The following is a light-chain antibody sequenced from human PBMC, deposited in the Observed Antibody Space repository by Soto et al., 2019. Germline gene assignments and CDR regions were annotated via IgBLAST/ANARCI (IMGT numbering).Light chain of an antibody. V-gene: IGKV1-39*01. CDR1: QSISSY. Sequence: DIQMTQSPSSLSASVGDRVTITCRASQSISSYLNWYQQKPGKAPDLLIYGASTLHSGVPSRFSGSGSGTVFTLTISSLQREDFSTFYCQQSHTSPYTFGQGTKVDIK. J-gene: IGKJ2*01. CDR3: QQSHTSPYT. CDR2: GAS.